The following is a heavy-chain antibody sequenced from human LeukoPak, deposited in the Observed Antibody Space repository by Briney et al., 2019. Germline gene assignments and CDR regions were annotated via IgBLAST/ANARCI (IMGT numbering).Heavy chain of an antibody. CDR2: IIPILGIA. D-gene: IGHD3-3*01. CDR3: ARHPYDFWSGSHPNWFDP. V-gene: IGHV1-69*04. J-gene: IGHJ5*02. Sequence: GASVKVSCKASGGTFSSYAISWVRQAPGQGLEWMGRIIPILGIANYAQKFQGRVTITADKSTSTAYMELSSLRSEDTAVYYCARHPYDFWSGSHPNWFDPWGQGTLVTVSS. CDR1: GGTFSSYA.